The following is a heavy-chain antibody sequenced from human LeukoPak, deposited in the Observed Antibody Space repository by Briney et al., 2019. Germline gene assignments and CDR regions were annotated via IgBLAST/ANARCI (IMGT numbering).Heavy chain of an antibody. Sequence: SCKASGGTFSSYAISWVRQAPGKGLEWVANIKPDGGEKYYVDSVKGRFTISRDNAKNSLYLQMSSLRAEDTAVYYCARNHYATNWNVFDFWGQGTLVTVSS. CDR1: GGTFSSYA. CDR3: ARNHYATNWNVFDF. J-gene: IGHJ4*02. V-gene: IGHV3-7*01. D-gene: IGHD1-1*01. CDR2: IKPDGGEK.